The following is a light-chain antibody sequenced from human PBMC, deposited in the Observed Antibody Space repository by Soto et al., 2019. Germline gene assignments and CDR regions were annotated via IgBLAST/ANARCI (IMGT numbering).Light chain of an antibody. J-gene: IGKJ1*01. CDR2: GAS. V-gene: IGKV1-39*01. Sequence: DIQMTQSPSSLSASVGDRVTVTCRASQSVTNYLKWYQQKPGKAPKFLIYGASTLQSGVPPRFSGSGSGRDFTLTISSLRPEDIATYFCQHSYSSPPWTFGQGTKVDIK. CDR3: QHSYSSPPWT. CDR1: QSVTNY.